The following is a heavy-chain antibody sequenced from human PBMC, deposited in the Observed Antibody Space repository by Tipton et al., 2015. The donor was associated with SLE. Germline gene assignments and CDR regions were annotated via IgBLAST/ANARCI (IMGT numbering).Heavy chain of an antibody. CDR1: GYNFTNYW. D-gene: IGHD3-9*01. V-gene: IGHV5-51*03. J-gene: IGHJ3*02. CDR3: ASPPQLTGDGTVFDI. CDR2: IYPGDSDT. Sequence: QLVQSGPEVKKPGESLKISCKGSGYNFTNYWIAWVRQMPGKGLEWMGIIYPGDSDTRYSPSFQGQVTISADKSTSTAYLQWSSLKASDTAMYYCASPPQLTGDGTVFDIWGQGTMVTVSS.